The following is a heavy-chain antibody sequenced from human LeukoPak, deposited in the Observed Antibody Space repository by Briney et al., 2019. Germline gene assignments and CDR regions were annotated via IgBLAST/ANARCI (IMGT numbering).Heavy chain of an antibody. CDR3: ARDIAARRGNWFDP. V-gene: IGHV1-18*01. CDR2: ISAYNGNT. Sequence: ASVKVSCKASGYTFTSYGISCVRQAPGQGLGGMGWISAYNGNTNYAQKLQGRVTMTTDTSTSTAYKELRSLRSDDTAVYYCARDIAARRGNWFDPWGQGTLVTVSS. J-gene: IGHJ5*02. D-gene: IGHD6-6*01. CDR1: GYTFTSYG.